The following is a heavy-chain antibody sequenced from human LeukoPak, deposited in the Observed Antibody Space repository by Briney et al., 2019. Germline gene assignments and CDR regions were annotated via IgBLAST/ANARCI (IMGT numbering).Heavy chain of an antibody. Sequence: ASVKVSCKVSGYTLTELSMHWVRQAPGKGLEWMGGFDPEDGETIYAQKFQGRVTMTEDTSTDTAYMELSSLRSEDTAVYYCATLKSSGGSFDYWGQGTLVTVSS. D-gene: IGHD6-19*01. V-gene: IGHV1-24*01. CDR1: GYTLTELS. J-gene: IGHJ4*02. CDR3: ATLKSSGGSFDY. CDR2: FDPEDGET.